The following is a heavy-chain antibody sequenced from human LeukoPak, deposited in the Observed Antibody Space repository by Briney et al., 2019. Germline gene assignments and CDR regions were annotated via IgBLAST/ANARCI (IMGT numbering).Heavy chain of an antibody. CDR3: ARAGDPEY. V-gene: IGHV3-21*01. CDR1: GFTFSSYS. CDR2: ISSSGTYI. D-gene: IGHD3-10*01. Sequence: PGGSLRLSCAASGFTFSSYSMNWVRQAPGKGLEWVSSISSSGTYIDNADSVKGRITITRDNAKNSLFLQMHSLRAVDTAVYYCARAGDPEYWGQGTLVTVSS. J-gene: IGHJ4*02.